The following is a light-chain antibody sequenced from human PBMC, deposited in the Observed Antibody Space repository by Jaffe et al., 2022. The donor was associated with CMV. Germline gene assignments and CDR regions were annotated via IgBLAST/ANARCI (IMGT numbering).Light chain of an antibody. CDR1: KLGNKY. CDR3: QAWDSPTVV. J-gene: IGLJ3*02. V-gene: IGLV3-1*01. Sequence: SYELTQPPSVSVSPGQTASIACSGDKLGNKYAHWYQQKPGQPPLLVIYQDNKRPSGIPERFSGSNSGNTATLTISGTQTIDEADYYCQAWDSPTVVFGGGTKLTVL. CDR2: QDN.